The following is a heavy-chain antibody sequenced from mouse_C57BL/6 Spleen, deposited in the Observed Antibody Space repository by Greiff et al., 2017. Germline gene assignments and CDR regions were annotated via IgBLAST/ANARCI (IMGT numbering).Heavy chain of an antibody. CDR3: AKPDDYGYAMDY. CDR2: INPSTGGT. V-gene: IGHV1-42*01. Sequence: VQLQQSGPELVKPGASVKISCKASGYSFTGYYMNWVKQSPDKSLEWIGEINPSTGGTTYNQTFKAKATLTVDQSSSAAYMQLKSLTSEDSAVYYCAKPDDYGYAMDYWGQGTSVTVSS. J-gene: IGHJ4*01. D-gene: IGHD2-4*01. CDR1: GYSFTGYY.